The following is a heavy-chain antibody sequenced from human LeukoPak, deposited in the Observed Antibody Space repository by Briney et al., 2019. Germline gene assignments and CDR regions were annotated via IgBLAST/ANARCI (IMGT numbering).Heavy chain of an antibody. Sequence: SETLSLTCAVYGGSFSGYYWSWIRQPPGKGLEWIGEINHSGSTNYNPSLKSRVTISVDTSKNQFSLKLSSVTAADTAVYYCARGPHTVGCPYYSDYWGQGTLVTVSS. D-gene: IGHD4-23*01. CDR3: ARGPHTVGCPYYSDY. J-gene: IGHJ4*02. V-gene: IGHV4-34*01. CDR2: INHSGST. CDR1: GGSFSGYY.